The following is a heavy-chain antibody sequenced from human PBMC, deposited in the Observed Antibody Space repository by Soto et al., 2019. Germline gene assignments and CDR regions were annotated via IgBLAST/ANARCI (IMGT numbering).Heavy chain of an antibody. CDR3: ARGQGAAAGHSNFDY. CDR1: GGSISGTTYS. D-gene: IGHD6-13*01. CDR2: IYDSGNT. V-gene: IGHV4-30-2*01. Sequence: QLQLQESGSGLVKPSQTLSLTCAVSGGSISGTTYSWSWIRQPPGKGLEWIGDIYDSGNTYYNPSLKRQFSISVDRSKNQFSLKLSSVTAADTAVYYCARGQGAAAGHSNFDYWGQGALVTVSS. J-gene: IGHJ4*02.